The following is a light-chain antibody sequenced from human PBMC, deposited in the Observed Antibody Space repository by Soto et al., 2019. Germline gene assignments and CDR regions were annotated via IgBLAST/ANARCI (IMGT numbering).Light chain of an antibody. CDR2: EVV. CDR1: KSDIGVYDF. CDR3: KSYAGSNTYV. Sequence: SVLTQPPSASGSPGQSFTISCTGTKSDIGVYDFVSWYQHHPGKAPRLIIYEVVQRPSGVPDRFSGSKSGNTASLTVSGLQAADEADYFCKSYAGSNTYVFGSGTKATVL. J-gene: IGLJ1*01. V-gene: IGLV2-8*01.